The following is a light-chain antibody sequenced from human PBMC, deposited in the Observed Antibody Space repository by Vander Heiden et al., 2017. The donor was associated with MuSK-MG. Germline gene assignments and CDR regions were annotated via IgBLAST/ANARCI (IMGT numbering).Light chain of an antibody. J-gene: IGKJ1*01. CDR2: DAS. CDR3: QQYDNLLPWA. V-gene: IGKV1-33*01. Sequence: DIQMTQSPSSLSASVGDRVTITCQASQDISNYLNWYQQKPGKAPKLLIYDASNLETGVPSRFSGSGYGTDFTFTISSRQPEDIAPYYCQQYDNLLPWAFGQGTKVEIK. CDR1: QDISNY.